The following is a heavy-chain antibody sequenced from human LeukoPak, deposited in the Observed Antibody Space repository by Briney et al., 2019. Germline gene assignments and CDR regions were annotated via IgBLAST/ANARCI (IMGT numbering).Heavy chain of an antibody. J-gene: IGHJ4*02. D-gene: IGHD3-22*01. CDR3: ARHRATYYYDSSGYFTPAIDY. CDR2: IYYSGST. Sequence: PSETLSLTCTVSGGSISSYYWSWIRQPPGKGLEWIGYIYYSGSTNYNPSLKSRVTISVDTSKNQFSLKLSSVTAADTAVYYCARHRATYYYDSSGYFTPAIDYWGQGTLVTVSS. CDR1: GGSISSYY. V-gene: IGHV4-59*08.